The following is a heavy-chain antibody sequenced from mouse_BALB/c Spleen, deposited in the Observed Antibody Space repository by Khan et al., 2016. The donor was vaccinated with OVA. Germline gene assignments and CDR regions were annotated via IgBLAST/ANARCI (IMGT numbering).Heavy chain of an antibody. J-gene: IGHJ2*01. Sequence: VQLKQSGTVLARPGASVKMSCKGSGYTFTTYWMHWVKQRPGQGLEWIGALYPGNSDTNSNQKFKGKAKLTAGTSTSTAYMELNSLTNEDSAVYYCTRNGFGNYESWDYWGQGTTLTVSS. D-gene: IGHD2-1*01. V-gene: IGHV1-5*01. CDR1: GYTFTTYW. CDR2: LYPGNSDT. CDR3: TRNGFGNYESWDY.